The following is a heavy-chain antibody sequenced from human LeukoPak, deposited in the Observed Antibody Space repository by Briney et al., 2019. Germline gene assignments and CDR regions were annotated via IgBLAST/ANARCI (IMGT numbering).Heavy chain of an antibody. CDR1: GDSITGYY. Sequence: SETLSLTCTVSGDSITGYYWGWIRQPPGKELEWIGNIYYTGNTYYNASLKSRVTISGDTSKNQFSLRLSSVTAADTAVYYCARASYSYDINGWVPFDYWGQGTLVTVSS. D-gene: IGHD3-22*01. V-gene: IGHV4-38-2*02. J-gene: IGHJ4*02. CDR2: IYYTGNT. CDR3: ARASYSYDINGWVPFDY.